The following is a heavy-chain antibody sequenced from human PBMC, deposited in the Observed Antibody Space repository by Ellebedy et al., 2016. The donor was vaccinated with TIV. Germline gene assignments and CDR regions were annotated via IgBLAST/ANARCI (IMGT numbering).Heavy chain of an antibody. J-gene: IGHJ4*02. D-gene: IGHD5-12*01. V-gene: IGHV4-39*01. CDR2: INYSGST. CDR3: ARQQVDIVATIDY. CDR1: GGSISTSSHS. Sequence: MPSETLSLTCTVSGGSISTSSHSWGWLRQPPGKGLAWIGSINYSGSTFANPSLKSRVTISVDTSKNQFSLKLSSVTAADTAVYYCARQQVDIVATIDYWGQGTLVTVSS.